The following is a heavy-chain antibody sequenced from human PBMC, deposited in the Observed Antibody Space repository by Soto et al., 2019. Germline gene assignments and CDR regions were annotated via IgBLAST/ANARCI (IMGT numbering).Heavy chain of an antibody. J-gene: IGHJ6*02. Sequence: QVQLVESGGGVVQPGRSLRLSCAASGFTFSSYGMHWVRQAPGKGLEWVAVISYDGSNKYYADSVKGRFTISRDNYKNTLYRQMSSRRAEDTAVYGCAKHHQSGPSRGWGNYYYYGMDVWGQGTTVTVSS. V-gene: IGHV3-30*18. D-gene: IGHD6-19*01. CDR3: AKHHQSGPSRGWGNYYYYGMDV. CDR2: ISYDGSNK. CDR1: GFTFSSYG.